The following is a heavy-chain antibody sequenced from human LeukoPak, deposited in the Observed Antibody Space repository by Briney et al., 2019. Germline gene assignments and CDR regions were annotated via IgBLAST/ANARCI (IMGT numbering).Heavy chain of an antibody. CDR1: GFTFSRDW. Sequence: GGSLRLSCAASGFTFSRDWMSWVRQAPGRRLEWVASINQDESAKFYMDSVKGRLTISRDNAKNSLYLQTNSLRAEDTAVYYCARGYSGSYYGPRFDYWGQGTLVTVSS. CDR3: ARGYSGSYYGPRFDY. J-gene: IGHJ4*02. V-gene: IGHV3-7*03. D-gene: IGHD1-26*01. CDR2: INQDESAK.